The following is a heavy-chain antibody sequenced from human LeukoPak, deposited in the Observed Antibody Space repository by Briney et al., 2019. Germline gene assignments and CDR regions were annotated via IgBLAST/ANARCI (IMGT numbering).Heavy chain of an antibody. Sequence: SETLSLTCTVSGGSISSYYWSWIRQPAGQGLEWIGRIYTSGSANYNPSLKSRVTMSVDTSKNQFSLKLSSVTAADTAVYYCARCRSYCSSTSCHYNWFDPWGQGTLVTVSS. CDR3: ARCRSYCSSTSCHYNWFDP. V-gene: IGHV4-4*07. CDR1: GGSISSYY. D-gene: IGHD2-2*01. CDR2: IYTSGSA. J-gene: IGHJ5*02.